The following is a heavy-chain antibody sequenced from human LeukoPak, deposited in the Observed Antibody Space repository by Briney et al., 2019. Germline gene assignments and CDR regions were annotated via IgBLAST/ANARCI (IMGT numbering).Heavy chain of an antibody. CDR1: GFTFSSYA. CDR2: IGTSCAST. V-gene: IGHV3-23*01. Sequence: GGSLRLSCAASGFTFSSYAMSWVRQAPGRGLEWVSAIGTSCASTYSADSVKGRFTISRDNSKNMLYLQMNSLTAEDTAVYYCVKLKVLTAAAPRGYFDYWGQGTLVTVSS. D-gene: IGHD6-13*01. CDR3: VKLKVLTAAAPRGYFDY. J-gene: IGHJ4*02.